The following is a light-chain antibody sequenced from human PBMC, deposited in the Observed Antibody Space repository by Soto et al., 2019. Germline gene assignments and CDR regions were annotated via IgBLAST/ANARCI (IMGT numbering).Light chain of an antibody. CDR3: QQRSDWPLT. Sequence: EIVLTQSPTTLSLSPGERATLSCRASQSVSSYFAWYQQKPGQAPRLLIYDASTRAAGIPARFSGSGSGTDFTLTISSREPEDFSVYYCQQRSDWPLTFGGGTKVEIK. CDR2: DAS. CDR1: QSVSSY. V-gene: IGKV3-11*01. J-gene: IGKJ4*01.